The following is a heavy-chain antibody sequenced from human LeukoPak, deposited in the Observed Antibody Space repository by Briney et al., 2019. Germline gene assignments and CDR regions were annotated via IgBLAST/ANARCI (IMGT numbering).Heavy chain of an antibody. J-gene: IGHJ6*02. V-gene: IGHV3-74*01. CDR3: ARDGRYCTNDKCFYYYYGMDV. D-gene: IGHD1-26*01. Sequence: GGSLRLSCAASGFTLSGYWMHWVRQAPGKGLVWVSRINIDGSSTSYADSVKGRFTISRDNAKNTLYLQMSSLRGEDTAVYYCARDGRYCTNDKCFYYYYGMDVWGQGTTVAVTS. CDR1: GFTLSGYW. CDR2: INIDGSST.